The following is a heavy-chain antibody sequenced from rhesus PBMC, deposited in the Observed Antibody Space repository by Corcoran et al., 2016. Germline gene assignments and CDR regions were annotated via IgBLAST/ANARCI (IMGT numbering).Heavy chain of an antibody. J-gene: IGHJ6*01. CDR2: INGNSGSN. CDR1: VASISSNW. D-gene: IGHD4-23*01. CDR3: ARPPSNTVTTHGLDS. Sequence: QVQLQESGPGLVKPSETLSLTCTVSVASISSNWSSWLRQPPGKGLEWIGEINGNSGSNNYNPSLKSRVTISKDASKNQFSLKLSSGTAADTAVYYCARPPSNTVTTHGLDSWGQGVVVTVSS. V-gene: IGHV4-80*01.